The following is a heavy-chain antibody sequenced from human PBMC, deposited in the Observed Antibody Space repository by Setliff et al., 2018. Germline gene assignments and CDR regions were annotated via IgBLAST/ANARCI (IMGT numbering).Heavy chain of an antibody. Sequence: PGESLKISCKGSGYSFTSYWIGWVRQMPGKGLEWMGIIYPGDPDTRYSPSFQGQVTISADKSISTAYLQWSSLKASDTAMYYCGILAAAGRGGFDYWGQGTLVTVSS. CDR2: IYPGDPDT. D-gene: IGHD6-13*01. V-gene: IGHV5-51*01. CDR1: GYSFTSYW. J-gene: IGHJ4*02. CDR3: GILAAAGRGGFDY.